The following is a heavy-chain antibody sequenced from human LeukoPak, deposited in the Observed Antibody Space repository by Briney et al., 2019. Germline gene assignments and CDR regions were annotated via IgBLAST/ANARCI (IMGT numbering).Heavy chain of an antibody. CDR1: GFTFSSYA. V-gene: IGHV3-30-3*02. CDR2: ISYDGSNK. J-gene: IGHJ6*02. Sequence: GGSLRLSCAASGFTFSSYAMHWVRQAPGKGLEWVAVISYDGSNKYYADSVKGRFTISRDNAKNSLYLQMNSLRAEDTAVYYCAKPATSSWASNYYYYGMDVWGQGTTVTVSS. D-gene: IGHD6-13*01. CDR3: AKPATSSWASNYYYYGMDV.